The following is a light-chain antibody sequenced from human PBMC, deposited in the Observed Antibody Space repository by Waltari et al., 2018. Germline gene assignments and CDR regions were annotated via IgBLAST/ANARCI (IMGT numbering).Light chain of an antibody. J-gene: IGKJ3*01. CDR1: QGISSW. Sequence: DIQMTQSPSSLSASVGDRVTINCRASQGISSWLVWYQQRPGKAPKLLIYKASSLQSGVPSRFSGSGSGTDFTLTISSLQPEDFATYYCQQYNSAPFTFGPGTKLDIK. V-gene: IGKV1-12*01. CDR2: KAS. CDR3: QQYNSAPFT.